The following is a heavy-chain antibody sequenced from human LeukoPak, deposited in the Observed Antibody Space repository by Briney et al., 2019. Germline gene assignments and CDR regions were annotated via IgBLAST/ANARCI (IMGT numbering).Heavy chain of an antibody. D-gene: IGHD3-22*01. V-gene: IGHV1-69*04. CDR3: ARDRQSPDSSGYYYLAD. Sequence: GASVKVSCKASGYTFTSYAISWVRQAPGQGLEWMGRIIPILGIANYAQKFQGRVTITADKSTSTAYMELSSLRSEDTAVYYCARDRQSPDSSGYYYLADWGQGTLVTVSS. CDR1: GYTFTSYA. J-gene: IGHJ4*02. CDR2: IIPILGIA.